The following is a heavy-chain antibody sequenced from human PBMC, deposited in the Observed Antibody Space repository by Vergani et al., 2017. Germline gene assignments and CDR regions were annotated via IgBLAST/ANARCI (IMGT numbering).Heavy chain of an antibody. Sequence: QVQLVESGGGVVQPGRSLRLSCAASGFTFSSYGMHWVRQAPGKGLEWVAVKWLDGSNKYYADSVKGRFTISRDNSKNTLYLQMNSLRAEDTAVYYCARDRRDSSYLDYWGQGTLVTVSS. J-gene: IGHJ4*02. CDR1: GFTFSSYG. V-gene: IGHV3-33*01. CDR2: KWLDGSNK. CDR3: ARDRRDSSYLDY. D-gene: IGHD6-6*01.